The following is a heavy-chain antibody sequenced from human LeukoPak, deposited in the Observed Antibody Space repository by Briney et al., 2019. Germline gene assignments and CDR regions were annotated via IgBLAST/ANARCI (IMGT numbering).Heavy chain of an antibody. J-gene: IGHJ4*01. CDR1: GFTFDDYA. D-gene: IGHD6-19*01. Sequence: PGGSLRLSCAASGFTFDDYAMHWVRQAPGKGLEWVSGISWSSGNIGYADSVKGRFTISRDNAKNSLYLQMNSLRADDTALYYCAATLYTNGWYYFDFWGHGTLVTVSS. CDR2: ISWSSGNI. CDR3: AATLYTNGWYYFDF. V-gene: IGHV3-9*01.